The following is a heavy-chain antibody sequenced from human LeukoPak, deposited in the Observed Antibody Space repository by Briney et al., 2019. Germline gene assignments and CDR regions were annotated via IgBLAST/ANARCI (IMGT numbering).Heavy chain of an antibody. J-gene: IGHJ6*03. V-gene: IGHV5-51*01. Sequence: HGESLQISCQGSGYSFTSYWIGWVRQLPGKGLEWMGIIYPGDSDTRYSPSFQGQVTISADKSISTAYLQWSSLKASDTAMYYCARARNYYDSSGHRRYYYYYMDVWGKGTTVTVSS. CDR2: IYPGDSDT. D-gene: IGHD3-22*01. CDR3: ARARNYYDSSGHRRYYYYYMDV. CDR1: GYSFTSYW.